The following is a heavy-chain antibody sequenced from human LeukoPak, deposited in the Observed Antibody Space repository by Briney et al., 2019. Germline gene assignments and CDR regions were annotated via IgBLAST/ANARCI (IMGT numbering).Heavy chain of an antibody. Sequence: PSETLSLTCTVSGGSISSSSYYWGWIRRPPGKGLEWIGSIYYSGSTYYNPSLKSRFTISVDTSKNQFSLKLSSVTAADTAVYYCARDLSSSYYYVFDYWGQGTLVTVSS. D-gene: IGHD3-22*01. CDR1: GGSISSSSYY. V-gene: IGHV4-39*02. J-gene: IGHJ4*02. CDR3: ARDLSSSYYYVFDY. CDR2: IYYSGST.